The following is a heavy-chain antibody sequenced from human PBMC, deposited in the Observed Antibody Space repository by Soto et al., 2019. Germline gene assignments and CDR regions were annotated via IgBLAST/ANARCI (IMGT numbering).Heavy chain of an antibody. CDR1: GFSVSGNY. Sequence: EVQLVESGGGMIQPGGSLRLSCAASGFSVSGNYMSWVRQAPGKGLEWVPVIYSDGGTDYADSVKGRFTISRDTSKNTLYLQMNSQRAEDPAVFYGARGLFGSASWCYYGMDVWGQGTTVTVSS. J-gene: IGHJ6*02. CDR2: IYSDGGT. D-gene: IGHD3-10*01. CDR3: ARGLFGSASWCYYGMDV. V-gene: IGHV3-53*01.